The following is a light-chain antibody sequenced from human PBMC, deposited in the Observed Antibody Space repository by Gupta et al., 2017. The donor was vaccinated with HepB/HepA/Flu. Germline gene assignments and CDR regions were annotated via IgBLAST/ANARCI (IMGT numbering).Light chain of an antibody. CDR2: GNS. CDR1: SSNIGAGYD. CDR3: QSYDSSLSGDV. V-gene: IGLV1-40*01. J-gene: IGLJ1*01. Sequence: QSVLTHPPSVSVAPGQRVTISCTGSSSNIGAGYDVHWYQQLPGTAPKLLIYGNSNRPSGVPDRFSGSKSGTSASLAITGLQAEGEAEYYCQSYDSSLSGDVFGTGTKVTVL.